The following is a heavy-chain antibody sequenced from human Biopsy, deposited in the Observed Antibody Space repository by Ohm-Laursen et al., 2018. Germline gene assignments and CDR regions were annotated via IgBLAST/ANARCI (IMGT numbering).Heavy chain of an antibody. D-gene: IGHD5-24*01. CDR3: ARGPSGVATIG. CDR1: GFGVNTYG. J-gene: IGHJ4*02. Sequence: SLRLSCAASGFGVNTYGMHWVRQGPGKGLEWVSVISSDGTKELYADSVKGRFTISRDGSKNTLYLQMNSLRVEDTAVYYCARGPSGVATIGRGQGTLVTVSS. V-gene: IGHV3-30*03. CDR2: ISSDGTKE.